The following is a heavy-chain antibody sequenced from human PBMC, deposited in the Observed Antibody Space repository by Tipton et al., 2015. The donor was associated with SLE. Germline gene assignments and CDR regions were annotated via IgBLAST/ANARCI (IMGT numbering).Heavy chain of an antibody. CDR1: GFTFSDYG. J-gene: IGHJ5*02. D-gene: IGHD5-12*01. V-gene: IGHV3-33*03. CDR3: VATTNDP. CDR2: IWYDGSEK. Sequence: RSLRLSCAASGFTFSDYGMHWVRQAPGKGLEWVAAIWYDGSEKYYEDSVKGRFTISRDNAKNSLYLQMKSLRAEDTGVYYCVATTNDPWGQGTLVTVSP.